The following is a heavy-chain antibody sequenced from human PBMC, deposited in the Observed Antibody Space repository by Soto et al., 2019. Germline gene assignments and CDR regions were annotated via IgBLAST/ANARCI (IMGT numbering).Heavy chain of an antibody. J-gene: IGHJ4*02. V-gene: IGHV3-33*01. D-gene: IGHD7-27*01. Sequence: QVQLVESGGGVVQPGRSLRLSCAASGFPFSTYGLHWVRQAPGQGLEWVAVIWPDGSNKYYAESVKGRFTVSRDNSKNTLYLQMNSLRVEDTAVYYCVRASGPFDFWGQGTQVTVSP. CDR1: GFPFSTYG. CDR2: IWPDGSNK. CDR3: VRASGPFDF.